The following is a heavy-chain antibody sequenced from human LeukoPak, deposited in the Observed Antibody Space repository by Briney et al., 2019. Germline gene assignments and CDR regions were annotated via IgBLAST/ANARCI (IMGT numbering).Heavy chain of an antibody. D-gene: IGHD3-10*01. CDR1: GDSISRYY. J-gene: IGHJ4*02. Sequence: SETLSLTCTVSGDSISRYYWSWIRQPAGKGLEWIGLVSTSGSTNYNPSLKSRVTISVDTSKNQFSLKLSSVTAADTAVYYCARDFGTFGENRGQGTLVTVSS. CDR3: ARDFGTFGEN. CDR2: VSTSGST. V-gene: IGHV4-4*07.